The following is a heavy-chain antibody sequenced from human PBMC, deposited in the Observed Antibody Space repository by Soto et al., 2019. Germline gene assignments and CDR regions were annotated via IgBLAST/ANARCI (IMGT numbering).Heavy chain of an antibody. CDR2: INPNSGGT. CDR1: GYTFTGYY. J-gene: IGHJ4*02. CDR3: AVEQQLATFDY. Sequence: GASVKVSCKASGYTFTGYYMHWVRQAPGQGLEWMGWINPNSGGTNYAQKSQGWVTMTRDTSISTAYMELSRLRSDDTAVYYCAVEQQLATFDYWGQGTLVTVSS. V-gene: IGHV1-2*04. D-gene: IGHD6-13*01.